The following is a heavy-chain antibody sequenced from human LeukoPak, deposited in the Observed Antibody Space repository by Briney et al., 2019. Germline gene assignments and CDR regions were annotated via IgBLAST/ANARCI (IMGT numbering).Heavy chain of an antibody. J-gene: IGHJ6*03. D-gene: IGHD3-10*01. V-gene: IGHV4-61*02. CDR2: IYSSGST. CDR3: ARGSRPQYYYGSGSLYYYYYYYMDV. CDR1: GGSISSGSYY. Sequence: SQTLSLTCTVSGGSISSGSYYWSWIRQPAGKGLEWIGRIYSSGSTNYNPSLKSRVTISLDTSKNQFSLKLSSVTAADTAVYYCARGSRPQYYYGSGSLYYYYYYYMDVWGKGTTVTISS.